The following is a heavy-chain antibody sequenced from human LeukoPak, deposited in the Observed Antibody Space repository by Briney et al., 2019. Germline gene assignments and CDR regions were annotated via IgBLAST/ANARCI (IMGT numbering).Heavy chain of an antibody. D-gene: IGHD6-19*01. J-gene: IGHJ3*01. Sequence: PSETLSLTCTVSGGSISNSTYYWGWVRQPPGKGLEWIGSIFYRGSTYYTPSLKSRVTISVDTSKNPCSLKLTSVTAADTAMSFCARNWVADSFDFWGQGTMVTVSS. V-gene: IGHV4-39*01. CDR2: IFYRGST. CDR1: GGSISNSTYY. CDR3: ARNWVADSFDF.